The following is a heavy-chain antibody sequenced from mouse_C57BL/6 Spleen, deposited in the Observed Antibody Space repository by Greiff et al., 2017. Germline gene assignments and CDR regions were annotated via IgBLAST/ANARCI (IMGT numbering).Heavy chain of an antibody. D-gene: IGHD1-1*01. J-gene: IGHJ4*01. CDR3: ARSGSSYYYYAMDY. Sequence: VQLQQSGAELVKPGASVKLSCKASGYTFTSYWMHWVKQRPGQGLEWIGMIHPNSGSTNYNEKFKSKATLTVDKSSSTAYMQLSSLTSEDSAVYYCARSGSSYYYYAMDYWGQGTSVTVSS. CDR1: GYTFTSYW. CDR2: IHPNSGST. V-gene: IGHV1-64*01.